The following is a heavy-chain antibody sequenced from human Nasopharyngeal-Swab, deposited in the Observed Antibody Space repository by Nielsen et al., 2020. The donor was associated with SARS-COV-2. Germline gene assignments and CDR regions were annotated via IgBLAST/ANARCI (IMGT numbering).Heavy chain of an antibody. Sequence: GESLKISCAASGFTFSSYAMHWVRQAPGKGLEWVAVISYDGSNKYYADSVKGRFTISRDNSKNTLYLQMNSLRAEDMAVYYCAGDKGYMITFGGVITWGQGTLVTVSS. CDR1: GFTFSSYA. CDR3: AGDKGYMITFGGVIT. V-gene: IGHV3-30-3*01. CDR2: ISYDGSNK. D-gene: IGHD3-16*02. J-gene: IGHJ5*02.